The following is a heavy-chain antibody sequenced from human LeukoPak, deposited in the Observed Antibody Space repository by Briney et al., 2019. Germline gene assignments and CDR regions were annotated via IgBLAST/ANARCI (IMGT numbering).Heavy chain of an antibody. CDR2: IYSGGST. V-gene: IGHV3-53*01. D-gene: IGHD3-10*01. Sequence: PGGSLRLSCAASGFTFSSNAMSWVRQAPGKGLEWVSVIYSGGSTYYADSVKGRFTISRDNSKNTLYLQMNSLRAEDTAVYYCARDKLLWFGELLGYYGMDVWGQGTTVTVSS. CDR1: GFTFSSNA. CDR3: ARDKLLWFGELLGYYGMDV. J-gene: IGHJ6*02.